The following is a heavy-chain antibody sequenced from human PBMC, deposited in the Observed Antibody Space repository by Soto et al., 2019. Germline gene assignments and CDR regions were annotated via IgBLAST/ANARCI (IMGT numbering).Heavy chain of an antibody. D-gene: IGHD6-19*01. CDR3: ARDVAVAGNWFDP. V-gene: IGHV3-7*01. J-gene: IGHJ5*02. CDR2: VKQDGGEK. CDR1: GFTFSIYW. Sequence: GSLRLSCAASGFTFSIYWMSWVRQAPGKGLEWVANVKQDGGEKYYVDSVKGRFTISRDNAKNSLYLQMNSLRAEDTAVYYCARDVAVAGNWFDPWGQGTLVTVSS.